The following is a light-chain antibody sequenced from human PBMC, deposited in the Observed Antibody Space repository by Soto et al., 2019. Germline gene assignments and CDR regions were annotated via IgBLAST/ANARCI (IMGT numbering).Light chain of an antibody. CDR1: QSINSW. J-gene: IGKJ3*01. Sequence: EIQMTQSPSTLSASVGDRVTITCRASQSINSWLAWYQQKPGKAPRLLIYRASSLEGGVPSRFSGSGSGAEFTLTISSLQPDDFATYYCQHYDSYSGTFGPGTKVDIK. CDR3: QHYDSYSGT. V-gene: IGKV1-5*03. CDR2: RAS.